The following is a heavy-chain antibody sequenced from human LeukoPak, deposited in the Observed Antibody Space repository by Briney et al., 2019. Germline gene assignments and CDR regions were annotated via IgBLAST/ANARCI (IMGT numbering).Heavy chain of an antibody. Sequence: PGGSLRLSCAASGFTFSSYWVSWVRQAPGKGLEWVANIKQDGSEKNYVDSVKGRFTISRDNATNSLFLQMNSLRGEDTAVYYRVRDYYYYMDVWSRGTTVTVSS. V-gene: IGHV3-7*01. CDR3: VRDYYYYMDV. CDR1: GFTFSSYW. J-gene: IGHJ6*03. CDR2: IKQDGSEK.